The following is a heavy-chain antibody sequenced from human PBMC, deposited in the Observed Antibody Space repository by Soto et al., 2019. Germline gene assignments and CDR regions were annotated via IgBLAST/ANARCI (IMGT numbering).Heavy chain of an antibody. CDR1: GFTFDDYA. Sequence: EVQLVESGGGLVQPGRSLRLSCAASGFTFDDYAMHWVRQAPGKGLEWVSGISWNSGSIGYADSVKGRFTISRDNAKNSLYLQMNSLRAEDTALYYCAKENYAYSSSALDYWGQGTLVTVSS. CDR3: AKENYAYSSSALDY. V-gene: IGHV3-9*01. D-gene: IGHD6-6*01. CDR2: ISWNSGSI. J-gene: IGHJ4*02.